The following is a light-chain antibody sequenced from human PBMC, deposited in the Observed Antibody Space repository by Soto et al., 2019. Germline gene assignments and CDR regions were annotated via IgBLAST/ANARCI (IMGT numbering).Light chain of an antibody. V-gene: IGLV2-14*01. CDR2: DVS. J-gene: IGLJ2*01. Sequence: QSVLTQPASVSGSPGQSITISCTGTSSDVGGYNYVSWYQQHPGKAPKLMIYDVSNRPSGVSNRFSGSKSGNTASLTISGLQAEDEADYYCGSYTSSSTVVVFGGGTKLTVL. CDR3: GSYTSSSTVVV. CDR1: SSDVGGYNY.